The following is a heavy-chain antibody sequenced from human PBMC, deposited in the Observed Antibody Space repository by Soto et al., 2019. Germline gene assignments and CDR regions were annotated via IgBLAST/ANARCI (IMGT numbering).Heavy chain of an antibody. Sequence: SETLSLTCSVSGTSIRGYYWTWIRQPPGKGLEWIGYIYYTGTTKYNPSLKSRVTISVDTSKNQFSLRLNSVTAADTAVYYCAREVSSFGSNHFDSWGQGALVAVSS. V-gene: IGHV4-59*01. CDR2: IYYTGTT. D-gene: IGHD3-10*01. J-gene: IGHJ4*02. CDR3: AREVSSFGSNHFDS. CDR1: GTSIRGYY.